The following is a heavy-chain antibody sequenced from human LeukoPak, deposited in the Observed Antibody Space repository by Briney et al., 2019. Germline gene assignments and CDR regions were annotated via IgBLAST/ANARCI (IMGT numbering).Heavy chain of an antibody. J-gene: IGHJ3*02. CDR2: ISWNSGSI. D-gene: IGHD1-14*01. V-gene: IGHV3-9*01. CDR1: GFTFDDYA. Sequence: PGRSLRLSCAASGFTFDDYAMHWVRQAPGKGLEWVSGISWNSGSIGYADSVKGRFTISRDNAKNSLYLQMNSLRAEDTALYYCAKRIRTGRAFDIWGQGTMVTVSS. CDR3: AKRIRTGRAFDI.